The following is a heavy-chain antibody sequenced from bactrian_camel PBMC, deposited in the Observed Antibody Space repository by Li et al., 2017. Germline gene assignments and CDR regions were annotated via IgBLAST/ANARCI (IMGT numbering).Heavy chain of an antibody. J-gene: IGHJ4*01. D-gene: IGHD3*01. CDR2: IYRPGGNT. CDR3: AADEGVCGLWRTFPPTY. CDR1: GSTRLGC. Sequence: HVQLVESGGGSVQAGGSLRLSCTISGSTRLGCMGWFRQATGKEREWIASIYRPGGNTFADDSVKGRFAISTDNARKTLYLEMNNLRPEDTGMYYCAADEGVCGLWRTFPPTYWGQGTQVTVS. V-gene: IGHV3S54*01.